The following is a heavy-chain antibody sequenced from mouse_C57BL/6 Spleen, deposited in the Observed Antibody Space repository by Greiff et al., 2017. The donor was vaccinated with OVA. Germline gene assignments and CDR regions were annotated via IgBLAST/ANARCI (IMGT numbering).Heavy chain of an antibody. CDR2: ISSGRSTI. V-gene: IGHV5-17*01. CDR1: GFTFSDYG. CDR3: ASSYGSSDGFAY. J-gene: IGHJ3*01. Sequence: EVQGVESGGGLVKPGGSLKLSCAASGFTFSDYGMHWVRQAPEKGLEWVAYISSGRSTIYYADTVKGRFTISRDNAKHTLFLQMTMLRSEDTAMYYCASSYGSSDGFAYWGQGTLVTVSA. D-gene: IGHD1-1*01.